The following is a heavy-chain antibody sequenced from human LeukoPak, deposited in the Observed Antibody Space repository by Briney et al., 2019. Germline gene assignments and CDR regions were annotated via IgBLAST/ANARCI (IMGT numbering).Heavy chain of an antibody. CDR2: IYYTGTT. D-gene: IGHD6-6*01. CDR3: ASHLKGSSSFDY. V-gene: IGHV4-39*01. J-gene: IGHJ4*02. CDR1: GGSISTINYY. Sequence: SETLSLTCTVSGGSISTINYYWGWIRQPPGKGLEWIGIIYYTGTTYYNPSLESRVTFSVDTSKNQFSLKLTSVTAADTAVYCCASHLKGSSSFDYWGQGTLVIVSS.